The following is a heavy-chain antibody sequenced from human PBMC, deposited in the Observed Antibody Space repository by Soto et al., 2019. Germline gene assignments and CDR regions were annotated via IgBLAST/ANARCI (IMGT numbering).Heavy chain of an antibody. CDR1: GFTVSSNY. CDR2: IYSGGST. V-gene: IGHV3-53*01. CDR3: ARDSPGTFYGMDV. Sequence: HPGGSLRLSCAASGFTVSSNYMSWVRQAPGKGLEWVSVIYSGGSTYYADSVKGRFTISRDNSKNTLYLQMNSLRAEDTAVYYCARDSPGTFYGMDVWGQGTTVTVSS. J-gene: IGHJ6*02.